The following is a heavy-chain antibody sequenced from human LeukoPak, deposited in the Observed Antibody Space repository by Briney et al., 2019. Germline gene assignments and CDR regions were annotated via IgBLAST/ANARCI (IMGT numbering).Heavy chain of an antibody. Sequence: GGSLRLSCSASGFIFSAYIMNWVRQAPGKGLEWVSYITSSSSIIYYADSVKGRFTISRDNAKNSLYLQMNSLRAEDTAVYYCARDRRYCSSTSCYNAFDIWGQGTMVTVSS. CDR3: ARDRRYCSSTSCYNAFDI. V-gene: IGHV3-48*01. CDR1: GFIFSAYI. CDR2: ITSSSSII. J-gene: IGHJ3*02. D-gene: IGHD2-2*02.